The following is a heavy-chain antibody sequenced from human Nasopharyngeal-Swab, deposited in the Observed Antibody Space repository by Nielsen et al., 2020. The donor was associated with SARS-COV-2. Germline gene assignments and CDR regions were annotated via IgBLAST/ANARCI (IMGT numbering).Heavy chain of an antibody. CDR3: ARGGKWEHLD. CDR2: IWYDGSNK. V-gene: IGHV3-33*01. D-gene: IGHD1-26*01. J-gene: IGHJ1*01. Sequence: WIRQPPGKGLEWVAVIWYDGSNKYYADSVKGRFTISRDNSKNTLYLQMNSLRAEDTAVYYCARGGKWEHLDWGQGTLVTVSS.